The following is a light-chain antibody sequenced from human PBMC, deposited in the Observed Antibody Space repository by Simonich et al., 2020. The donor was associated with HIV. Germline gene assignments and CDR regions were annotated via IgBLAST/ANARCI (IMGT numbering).Light chain of an antibody. V-gene: IGKV4-1*01. J-gene: IGKJ4*01. Sequence: DIVMTQSPDSLAVSLGERATSNYTSGQSVLYSSNNKNYLDWYQQKPGQPPNPLIYWASTRESGVPDRCSGSWSGTDFTLTIISLQAEDVAVYYCQQYYSTPLTFGGGTKVEIK. CDR2: WAS. CDR1: QSVLYSSNNKNY. CDR3: QQYYSTPLT.